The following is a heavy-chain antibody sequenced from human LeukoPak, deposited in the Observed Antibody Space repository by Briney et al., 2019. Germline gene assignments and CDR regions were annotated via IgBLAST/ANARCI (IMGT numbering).Heavy chain of an antibody. J-gene: IGHJ3*02. V-gene: IGHV4-34*01. CDR3: ARGRLRYFDWLSAAADAFDI. D-gene: IGHD3-9*01. CDR1: GGSFSGYY. Sequence: SETLSLTCAVYGGSFSGYYWSWLRQPPGKGLEWFGEINHSGSTNYNPSLESRVTMSVDTSKNQFSLRLSSVTAADTAVYYCARGRLRYFDWLSAAADAFDIWGQGTMVTVSS. CDR2: INHSGST.